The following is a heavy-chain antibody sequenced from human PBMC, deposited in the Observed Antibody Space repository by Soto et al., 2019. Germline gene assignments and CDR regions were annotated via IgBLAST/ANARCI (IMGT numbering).Heavy chain of an antibody. CDR2: INHSGST. V-gene: IGHV4-34*01. J-gene: IGHJ4*02. CDR1: GGSFSGYY. D-gene: IGHD5-18*01. CDR3: ARGEGYSYHDC. Sequence: QVQLQQWGAGLLKPSETLSLTCAVYGGSFSGYYWSWIRQPPGKGLEWSGEINHSGSTNYNASLKSRVALSVDTSKNQFSLKLSSVTAADTAVYCCARGEGYSYHDCWGQGTLVTVSS.